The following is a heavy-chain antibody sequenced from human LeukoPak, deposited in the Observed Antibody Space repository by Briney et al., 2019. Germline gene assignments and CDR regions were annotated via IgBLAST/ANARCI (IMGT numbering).Heavy chain of an antibody. CDR1: GGSFSGYY. CDR2: INHSGST. J-gene: IGHJ6*03. Sequence: SETLSLTCAVYGGSFSGYYWSWIRQPPGKGLEWIGEINHSGSTNYNPSLKSRVTISVDTSKNQFSLKLSSVTAADTAVYYCARGRYSYGRPGLYYMDVWGKGTTVTVSS. CDR3: ARGRYSYGRPGLYYMDV. D-gene: IGHD5-18*01. V-gene: IGHV4-34*01.